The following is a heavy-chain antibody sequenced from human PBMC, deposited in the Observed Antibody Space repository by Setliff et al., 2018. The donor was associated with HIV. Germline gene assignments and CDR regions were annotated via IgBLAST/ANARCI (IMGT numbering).Heavy chain of an antibody. CDR1: GYTFTGYY. Sequence: ASVKVSCKASGYTFTGYYLHWVRQAPGQGLEWMGWIDPNSGDTNYEQKFQGRVSMTRDTSISTVYMELSSLRSDDTAVYYCARAAGYSSSWHRYAFDIWGQGTMVTVS. CDR2: IDPNSGDT. D-gene: IGHD6-13*01. CDR3: ARAAGYSSSWHRYAFDI. J-gene: IGHJ3*02. V-gene: IGHV1-2*02.